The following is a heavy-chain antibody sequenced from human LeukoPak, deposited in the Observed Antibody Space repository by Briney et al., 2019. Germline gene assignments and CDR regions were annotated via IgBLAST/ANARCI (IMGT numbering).Heavy chain of an antibody. Sequence: PSETLSLTCTVSGGSISSSSYYWGWIRQPPGKGLEWIGSIYYSGSTYYNPPLKSRVTISVDTSKNQFSLKLSSVTAADTAVYYCARLGRIAARRGSLDYWGQGTLLTVSS. J-gene: IGHJ4*02. V-gene: IGHV4-39*01. CDR1: GGSISSSSYY. D-gene: IGHD6-6*01. CDR3: ARLGRIAARRGSLDY. CDR2: IYYSGST.